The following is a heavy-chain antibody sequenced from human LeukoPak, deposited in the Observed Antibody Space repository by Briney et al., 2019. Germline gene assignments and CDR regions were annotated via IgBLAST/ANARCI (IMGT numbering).Heavy chain of an antibody. CDR3: ARAIRPKSSDAFDI. Sequence: ASVKVSCKASGYTFTGYYMHWVRQAHGQGLEWMGLINPNSGCTNYAQKFQGRVTMTRDTSISTAYMELSRLRYDDTAVYYCARAIRPKSSDAFDIWGQGTMVTVSS. CDR2: INPNSGCT. CDR1: GYTFTGYY. V-gene: IGHV1-2*02. J-gene: IGHJ3*02. D-gene: IGHD5-12*01.